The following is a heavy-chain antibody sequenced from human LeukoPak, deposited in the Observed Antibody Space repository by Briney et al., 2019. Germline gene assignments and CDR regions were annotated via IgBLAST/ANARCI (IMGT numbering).Heavy chain of an antibody. CDR3: AKGSSSGWYLFGY. CDR1: RFTVSSYA. Sequence: GGSLRLSCAASRFTVSSYAMSWVRQAPGKGLEWVSAISGSGGSTYYADSVKGRFTISRDNSKNTLYLQMNSLRAEDTAVYYCAKGSSSGWYLFGYWGQGTLVTVSS. V-gene: IGHV3-23*01. CDR2: ISGSGGST. J-gene: IGHJ4*02. D-gene: IGHD6-19*01.